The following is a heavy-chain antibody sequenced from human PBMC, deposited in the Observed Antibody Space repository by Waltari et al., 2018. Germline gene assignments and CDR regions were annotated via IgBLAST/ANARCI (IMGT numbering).Heavy chain of an antibody. V-gene: IGHV3-30*02. D-gene: IGHD6-6*01. Sequence: QVQLVESGGGVVQPGGSLRLSCAASGFTFSSYGMHWVRQAPGKGLEWVAFIRYDGSNKYYADSVKGRFTISRDNSKNTLYLQMNSLRAEDTAVYYCAKLISPPGRLDYWGQGTLVTVSS. CDR1: GFTFSSYG. CDR2: IRYDGSNK. CDR3: AKLISPPGRLDY. J-gene: IGHJ4*02.